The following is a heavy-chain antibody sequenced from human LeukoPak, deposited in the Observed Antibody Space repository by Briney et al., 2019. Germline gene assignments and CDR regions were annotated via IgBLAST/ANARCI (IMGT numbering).Heavy chain of an antibody. CDR3: AKDLTYYYDSSGYFDY. V-gene: IGHV3-23*01. D-gene: IGHD3-22*01. J-gene: IGHJ4*02. CDR2: ISGSGGST. CDR1: GFTFSSYA. Sequence: GGSLRLSCAASGFTFSSYAMSWVRQAPGKGLEWVSAISGSGGSTYYADSVKGRFTISRDNSKNTLYLQMNSLRAEDTAVYYCAKDLTYYYDSSGYFDYWGQGTLVTVSS.